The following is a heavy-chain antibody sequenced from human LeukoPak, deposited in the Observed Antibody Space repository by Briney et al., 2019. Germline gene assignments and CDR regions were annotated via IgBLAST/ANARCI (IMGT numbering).Heavy chain of an antibody. Sequence: PSETLSLTCAVYGGSFSGYYWSWIRQPPGKGLEWIGEINHSGSTNYNPSLKSRVTISVDTSKNQFSLKLSSVTAADTAVYYCARASEQWLVTNWFDPWGQGTLATVSS. CDR2: INHSGST. CDR1: GGSFSGYY. CDR3: ARASEQWLVTNWFDP. D-gene: IGHD6-19*01. J-gene: IGHJ5*02. V-gene: IGHV4-34*01.